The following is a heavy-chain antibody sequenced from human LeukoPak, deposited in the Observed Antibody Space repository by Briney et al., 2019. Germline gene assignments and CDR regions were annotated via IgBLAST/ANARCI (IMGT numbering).Heavy chain of an antibody. CDR3: TRDRFCSGGSCYSDY. D-gene: IGHD2-15*01. V-gene: IGHV3-49*02. J-gene: IGHJ4*02. Sequence: WIRQPPGKGLEWVGFIRSKAYGGTTEYAASVKGRFTISRDDSKSIAYLQMNSLKTEDTAVYYCTRDRFCSGGSCYSDYWGQGTLVTVSS. CDR2: IRSKAYGGTT.